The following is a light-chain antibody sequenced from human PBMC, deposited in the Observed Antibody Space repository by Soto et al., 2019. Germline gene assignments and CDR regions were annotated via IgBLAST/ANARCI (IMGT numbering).Light chain of an antibody. CDR3: SSYAGSNFFVV. V-gene: IGLV2-8*01. Sequence: QSALTQPPSASGSPGQSVTISCTATSSDVGGYNYVSWYQHHPGKAPKLMIYEVSKRPSGVPDRFSGSKSGNMASLTVSGVQAEDEADYYCSSYAGSNFFVVFGGGTKLTVL. J-gene: IGLJ2*01. CDR2: EVS. CDR1: SSDVGGYNY.